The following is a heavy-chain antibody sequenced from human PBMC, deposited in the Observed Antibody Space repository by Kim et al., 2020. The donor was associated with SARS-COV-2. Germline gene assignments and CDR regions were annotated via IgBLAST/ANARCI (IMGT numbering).Heavy chain of an antibody. Sequence: ADSVKGRFTVSRDNAKNSLYLQMNSLRVEDTAVHYCVKDPAYDILSGYYDYWGQGILVTVSS. D-gene: IGHD3-9*01. J-gene: IGHJ4*02. CDR3: VKDPAYDILSGYYDY. V-gene: IGHV3-11*05.